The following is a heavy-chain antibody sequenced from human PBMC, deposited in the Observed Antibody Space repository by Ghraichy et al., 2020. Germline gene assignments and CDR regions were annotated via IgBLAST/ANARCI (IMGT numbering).Heavy chain of an antibody. V-gene: IGHV3-7*03. J-gene: IGHJ5*02. Sequence: GGSLRLSCATSGFTFSSHWMSWVRQAPGKGLEWVANIGQDGNEKYYVGSVRGRFTISRDNAKNSLYLQMNSLGVGDTAVYYCATEGTREYCSTSTCLNWFDPWGQGTLVAVSS. D-gene: IGHD2-2*01. CDR1: GFTFSSHW. CDR3: ATEGTREYCSTSTCLNWFDP. CDR2: IGQDGNEK.